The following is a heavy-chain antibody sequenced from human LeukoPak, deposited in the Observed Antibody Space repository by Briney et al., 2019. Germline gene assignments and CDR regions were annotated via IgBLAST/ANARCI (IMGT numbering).Heavy chain of an antibody. Sequence: AGGSLRLSCAASGFTFSSYAMSWVRQAPGKGLEWVSALSASGGTTYYADSVKGRFTTSRDNSKNTLYLHMNSLRAEDTAVYYCAKLPRGYCSSTSCPNWFDTWGQGTLVTVSS. CDR2: LSASGGTT. CDR1: GFTFSSYA. J-gene: IGHJ5*02. V-gene: IGHV3-23*01. CDR3: AKLPRGYCSSTSCPNWFDT. D-gene: IGHD2-2*01.